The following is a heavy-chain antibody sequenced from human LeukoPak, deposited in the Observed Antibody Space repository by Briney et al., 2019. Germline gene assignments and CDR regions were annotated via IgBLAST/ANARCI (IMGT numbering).Heavy chain of an antibody. CDR3: AKAPLAPIVVVVAATYDY. V-gene: IGHV3-23*01. CDR2: ISGSGGST. D-gene: IGHD2-15*01. J-gene: IGHJ4*02. CDR1: GFTFSSYA. Sequence: GGSLRLSCAASGFTFSSYAMSWVRQAPGKGLEWVSAISGSGGSTYYADSVKGRFTISGDNSKNTLYLQMNSLRAEDTAVYYCAKAPLAPIVVVVAATYDYWGQGTLVTVSS.